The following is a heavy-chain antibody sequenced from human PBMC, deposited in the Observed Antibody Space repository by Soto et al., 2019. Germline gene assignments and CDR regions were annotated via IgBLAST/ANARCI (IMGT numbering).Heavy chain of an antibody. CDR2: IFYNGNA. CDR1: GGSITNGDYY. J-gene: IGHJ4*02. CDR3: ASIRASWPNVFFDY. V-gene: IGHV4-31*01. Sequence: QVQLQESGPGLVKPSQTLSLTCSVSGGSITNGDYYWTWIRQLPGKGLEWIGYIFYNGNAYYTPSRKVPLTISVNTSENQFSLKLTSVTAADTAVYYFASIRASWPNVFFDYWGEGNLVTVS. D-gene: IGHD1-26*01.